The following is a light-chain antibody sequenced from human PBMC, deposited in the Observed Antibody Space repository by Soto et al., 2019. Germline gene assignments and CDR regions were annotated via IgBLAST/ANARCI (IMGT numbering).Light chain of an antibody. CDR2: AAS. V-gene: IGKV1-39*01. J-gene: IGKJ4*01. CDR1: QSISSY. Sequence: DIQMTQSPSSLSASVGDRVTITCRASQSISSYLNWYQQKPGKAHKLLIYAASSLQSGVPSRFSGSGSGTDFTLTISSLQPEDFAPYYCHQSYSTPRNFGGGTKVEIK. CDR3: HQSYSTPRN.